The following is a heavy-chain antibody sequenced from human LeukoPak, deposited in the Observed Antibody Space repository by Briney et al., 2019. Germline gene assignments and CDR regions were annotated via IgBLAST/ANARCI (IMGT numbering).Heavy chain of an antibody. D-gene: IGHD3-22*01. CDR2: VSSDGGST. CDR3: VKAILFGSVSYYAD. V-gene: IGHV3-64D*09. J-gene: IGHJ4*02. Sequence: AGGSLGLSCSASGFTFSSFPMHWVRQAPGKGLEYVSAVSSDGGSTYYADSVRGRFTISRDNSKNTLSLQMGSLRAEDTAVYYCVKAILFGSVSYYADWGQGTLVTVSS. CDR1: GFTFSSFP.